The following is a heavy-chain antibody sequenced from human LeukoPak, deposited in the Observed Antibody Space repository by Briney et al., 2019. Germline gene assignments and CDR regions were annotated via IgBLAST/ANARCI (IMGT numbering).Heavy chain of an antibody. J-gene: IGHJ4*02. CDR2: IKQDGNEK. D-gene: IGHD3-10*01. Sequence: GGSLRLSCAASGFTLSSFWMSWVRQAPGKGLEWVANIKQDGNEKYYADTVKGRFTISRDNAKNSLYLQMNSLRAEDTAVYYCATIKVRANNYDTDGFEYWGQGTLVTVSS. V-gene: IGHV3-7*05. CDR1: GFTLSSFW. CDR3: ATIKVRANNYDTDGFEY.